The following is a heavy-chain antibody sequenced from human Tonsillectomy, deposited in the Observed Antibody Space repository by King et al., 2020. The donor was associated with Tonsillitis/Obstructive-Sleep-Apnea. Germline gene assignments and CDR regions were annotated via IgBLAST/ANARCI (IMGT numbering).Heavy chain of an antibody. J-gene: IGHJ4*02. D-gene: IGHD4-11*01. V-gene: IGHV3-74*01. CDR3: ARGGDYSKPDRLWEIDY. CDR2: INSDGSGT. Sequence: EVQLVESGGGLVQPGGSLRLSCAASGFTFSGYWVHWVRQAPGKGLVWVSRINSDGSGTSYADSVKGRFIISRDNAKNTLYLQMNSLRAEDTAVYYCARGGDYSKPDRLWEIDYWGQGTLVTVSS. CDR1: GFTFSGYW.